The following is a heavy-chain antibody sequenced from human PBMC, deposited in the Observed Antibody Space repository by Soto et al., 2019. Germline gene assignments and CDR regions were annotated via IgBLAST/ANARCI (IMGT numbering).Heavy chain of an antibody. J-gene: IGHJ5*02. CDR2: IIPIFGTA. CDR3: AISDHTLVPADIRHWYKWFDP. V-gene: IGHV1-69*13. CDR1: GGTFSSYA. Sequence: SVKVSCKASGGTFSSYAISWVRQAPGQGLEWMGGIIPIFGTANYAQKFQGRVTITADQSTSTAYMELRSLRSEDTAVYYCAISDHTLVPADIRHWYKWFDPGGQGTLVPGSS. D-gene: IGHD2-2*02.